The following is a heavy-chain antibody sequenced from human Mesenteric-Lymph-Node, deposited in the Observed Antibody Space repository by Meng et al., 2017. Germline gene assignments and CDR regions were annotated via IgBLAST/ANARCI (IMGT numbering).Heavy chain of an antibody. J-gene: IGHJ4*02. Sequence: EVQLVESGGGLVKTGGSLRLSCAASGFTFSSYSMNWVRQAPGKGLEWVSYISSNSYYISYADSVKGRFTISRDNAKNSVYLQMNSLRAEDTAVYYCAEGSGSYAVAYWGQGTLVTVSS. CDR3: AEGSGSYAVAY. CDR2: ISSNSYYI. CDR1: GFTFSSYS. D-gene: IGHD1-26*01. V-gene: IGHV3-21*01.